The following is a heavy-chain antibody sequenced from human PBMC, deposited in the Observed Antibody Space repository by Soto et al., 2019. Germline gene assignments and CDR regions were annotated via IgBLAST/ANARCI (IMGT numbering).Heavy chain of an antibody. V-gene: IGHV4-31*03. CDR3: ARDRGSYGMDV. CDR1: GDSISVGYY. Sequence: QVRLQESGPGLVKPSQTLSLTCTVSGDSISVGYYWSWIRQHPGKGLEWIGYVSPSGTTYYNPSLKSRVSISTDRSKNQFSLEVSSVTAADTAVYYCARDRGSYGMDVWGQGTTVTVSS. CDR2: VSPSGTT. J-gene: IGHJ6*02.